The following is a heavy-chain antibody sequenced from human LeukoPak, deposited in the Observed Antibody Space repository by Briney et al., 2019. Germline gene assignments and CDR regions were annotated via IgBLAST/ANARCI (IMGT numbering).Heavy chain of an antibody. CDR3: ARSDGYGLVGI. CDR2: TYSSGST. V-gene: IGHV4-39*07. CDR1: GVSISSGSNY. J-gene: IGHJ3*02. D-gene: IGHD3-10*01. Sequence: SETLSLTCSVSGVSISSGSNYWGWIRQPPGKTLEWIGSTYSSGSTHYNPSLKSRVIILIDTAKNHFSLNLSSVTAADTAVYYCARSDGYGLVGIWGQGTMVTVSS.